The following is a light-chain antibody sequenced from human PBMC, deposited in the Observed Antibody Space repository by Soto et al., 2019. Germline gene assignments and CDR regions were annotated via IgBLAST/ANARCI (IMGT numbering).Light chain of an antibody. CDR1: QSVSGW. V-gene: IGKV1-5*01. CDR2: DAS. J-gene: IGKJ1*01. CDR3: QHYETFSGT. Sequence: DVQVYMSASTLSASVGDTVTVTCRASQSVSGWLAWYQQKPGEAPKLLIYDASALPRGVPSRFSGSGSGTKFTLTIASLQPDDFATYYCQHYETFSGTFGQGTKVDNK.